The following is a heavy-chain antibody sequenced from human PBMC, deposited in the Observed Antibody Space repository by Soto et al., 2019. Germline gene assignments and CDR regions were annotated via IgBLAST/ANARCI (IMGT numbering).Heavy chain of an antibody. V-gene: IGHV4-34*02. J-gene: IGHJ3*02. Sequence: QVQQQQWGARLLKPSETLSLTCAEYGRSMSGYNWSWLRRSPVRGLEWIGEIGPTGDTNYGPSFTSRVTVSVDTSKYELSLRLTQVTAADTATYLCARDGVGFGFDIWGLGTMVSVSS. CDR1: GRSMSGYN. CDR3: ARDGVGFGFDI. CDR2: IGPTGDT. D-gene: IGHD3-3*01.